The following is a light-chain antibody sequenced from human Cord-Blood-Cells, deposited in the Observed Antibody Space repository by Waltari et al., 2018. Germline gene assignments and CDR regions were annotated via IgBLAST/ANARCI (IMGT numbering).Light chain of an antibody. CDR3: NSRDSSGNHWV. V-gene: IGLV3-19*01. CDR2: GKN. CDR1: SLRIYY. Sequence: SSELTQDPAVSVALGQTVRITCQGDSLRIYYASWYQQNQRQAPVLVIYGKNNRPSGIPDRFSGSSSGNTASLTITGAQAEDEADYYVNSRDSSGNHWVFGGGTKLTVL. J-gene: IGLJ3*02.